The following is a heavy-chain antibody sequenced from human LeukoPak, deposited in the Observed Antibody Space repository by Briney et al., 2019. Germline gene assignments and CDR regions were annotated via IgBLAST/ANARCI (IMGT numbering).Heavy chain of an antibody. CDR3: ARSTVVTPFDP. CDR1: GFTFSSYE. D-gene: IGHD4-23*01. Sequence: PGGSLRLSCAASGFTFSSYEMTWVRQAPGKGLEWVSVIYSGGTTYYADSVKGRFTISRDNSKNTVYLQMNSLRAEDTAVYYCARSTVVTPFDPWGQGTLVTVSS. J-gene: IGHJ5*02. V-gene: IGHV3-53*01. CDR2: IYSGGTT.